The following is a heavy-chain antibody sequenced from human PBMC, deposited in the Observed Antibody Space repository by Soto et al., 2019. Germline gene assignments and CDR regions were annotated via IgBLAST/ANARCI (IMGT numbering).Heavy chain of an antibody. CDR3: AASCVGCGGFNYYGMDV. D-gene: IGHD2-21*01. V-gene: IGHV4-39*01. J-gene: IGHJ6*02. Sequence: LVILRHPRSVAGGTIVGNVDRRVRIHNTPGKGLEWIATVHYSGSTYYPPSLKNRVTISADTSKNQFSLRLNSVTAADTAVYYCAASCVGCGGFNYYGMDVWGQGTTVTVSS. CDR2: VHYSGST. CDR1: GGTIVGNVDR.